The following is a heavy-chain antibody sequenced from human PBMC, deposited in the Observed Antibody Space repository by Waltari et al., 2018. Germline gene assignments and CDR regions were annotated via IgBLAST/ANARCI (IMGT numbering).Heavy chain of an antibody. CDR1: GYDFINYW. J-gene: IGHJ3*02. D-gene: IGHD3-16*01. CDR3: ARPKSWGRVGPHDAFEI. CDR2: IDPDDSDI. V-gene: IGHV5-51*01. Sequence: VQLVQSGAELKKPGESLKISCKTSGYDFINYWIGWGRQKAGNGLEWRGIIDPDDSDIRYSPSFEGQVTFSVDKSSNTAFLQWRNLKASDTAMYFCARPKSWGRVGPHDAFEIWGQGTVVTVSS.